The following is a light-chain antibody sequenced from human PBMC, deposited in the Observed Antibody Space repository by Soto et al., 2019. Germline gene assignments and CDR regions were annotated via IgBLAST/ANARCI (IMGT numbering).Light chain of an antibody. V-gene: IGKV1-9*01. CDR3: QLLNSYPSIT. J-gene: IGKJ5*01. Sequence: DIQLTQSPSFLSASVGDRVTITCRASQGISSYLAWYQQKPGKAPKLLIYAASTLQSGVPSRFSGSGSGTEFTLTISSLQPEDFASYYCQLLNSYPSITFGQGTRLEIK. CDR1: QGISSY. CDR2: AAS.